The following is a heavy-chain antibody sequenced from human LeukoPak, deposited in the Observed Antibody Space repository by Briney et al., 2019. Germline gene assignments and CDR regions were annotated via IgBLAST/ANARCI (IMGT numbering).Heavy chain of an antibody. Sequence: GGSLRLSCAASGFTFSSYWMSWVRQAPGKGLEWVANIKQDGSEKYYVDSVKGRFTISRDNAKNSLYLQMNSLRAEYTAVYYCPGRCSYCSGISYYCYMGVWVKGPTVSVSS. CDR2: IKQDGSEK. CDR3: PGRCSYCSGISYYCYMGV. J-gene: IGHJ6*03. D-gene: IGHD2-15*01. CDR1: GFTFSSYW. V-gene: IGHV3-7*01.